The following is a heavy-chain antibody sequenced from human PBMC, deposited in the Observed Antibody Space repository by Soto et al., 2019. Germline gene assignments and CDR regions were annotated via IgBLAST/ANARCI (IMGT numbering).Heavy chain of an antibody. J-gene: IGHJ5*02. CDR2: IHNDGGT. D-gene: IGHD3-16*01. V-gene: IGHV3-53*01. CDR3: ARLALGP. CDR1: GFTVNSYY. Sequence: EVQLVESGGGLIQPGGSLRLSCAASGFTVNSYYMSWVRQAPGKGLEWVSVIHNDGGTYYADSVEGRFTISRDNSKNTLYLQMNSRRAEDTAVYYCARLALGPWGQGTLVTVSS.